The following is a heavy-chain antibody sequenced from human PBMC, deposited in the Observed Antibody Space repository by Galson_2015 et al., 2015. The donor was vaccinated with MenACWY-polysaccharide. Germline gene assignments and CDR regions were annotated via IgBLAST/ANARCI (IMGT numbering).Heavy chain of an antibody. CDR2: IYWDNDK. V-gene: IGHV2-5*02. J-gene: IGHJ4*02. CDR3: AHGQYYYATSSFSYYFDV. Sequence: PALVKPTQTLTLTCTFSGFSLNTRGVGVGWIRQPPGKALEWLALIYWDNDKRYSPSLKTRFTITKDTSKNQVFLAMTNVDPVDTATYYCAHGQYYYATSSFSYYFDVWGPGTLVTVSS. D-gene: IGHD3-10*01. CDR1: GFSLNTRGVG.